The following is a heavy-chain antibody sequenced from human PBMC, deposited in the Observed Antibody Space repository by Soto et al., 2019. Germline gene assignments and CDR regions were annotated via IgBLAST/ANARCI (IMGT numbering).Heavy chain of an antibody. CDR3: TRVTETGFPFDY. CDR1: GFTFSGSS. D-gene: IGHD3-9*01. CDR2: IRSKVNSYAT. Sequence: PGGSLRLSCAASGFTFSGSSMHWVRQASGKGLEWIGHIRSKVNSYATAYAASVKGRFTISRDDSKNTAYLQMNSLKSEDTAVYYCTRVTETGFPFDYWGQGTLVTVSS. V-gene: IGHV3-73*01. J-gene: IGHJ4*02.